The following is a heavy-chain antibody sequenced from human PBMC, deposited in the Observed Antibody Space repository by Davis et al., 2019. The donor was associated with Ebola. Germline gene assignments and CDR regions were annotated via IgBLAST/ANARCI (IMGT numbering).Heavy chain of an antibody. V-gene: IGHV1-2*02. Sequence: ASVKVSCKTSGYTFTNYFIHWVRQAPGQGLEWMGSINCNTGGTNYAQKFQGRVTMTRETSIGTAYMELSRLGSDDTAVYYCARETVTTGTKAFDIWGQGTMVTVPS. D-gene: IGHD1-1*01. CDR1: GYTFTNYF. CDR2: INCNTGGT. CDR3: ARETVTTGTKAFDI. J-gene: IGHJ3*02.